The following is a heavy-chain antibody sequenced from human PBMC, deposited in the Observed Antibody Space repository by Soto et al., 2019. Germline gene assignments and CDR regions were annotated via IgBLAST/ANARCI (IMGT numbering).Heavy chain of an antibody. V-gene: IGHV3-7*01. J-gene: IGHJ5*02. D-gene: IGHD2-8*01. CDR1: GFTFSSYW. CDR3: ARDRCTNGVCYWNWFDP. CDR2: IKQDGSEK. Sequence: GGSLRLSCAASGFTFSSYWMSWVRQAPGKGLEWVANIKQDGSEKYYVDSVKGRFTISRDNAKNSLYLQMNSLRAEDTVVYYCARDRCTNGVCYWNWFDPWGQGTLVTVSS.